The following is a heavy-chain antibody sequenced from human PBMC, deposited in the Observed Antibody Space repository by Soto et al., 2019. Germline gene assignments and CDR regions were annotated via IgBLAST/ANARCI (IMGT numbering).Heavy chain of an antibody. D-gene: IGHD3-16*01. CDR3: ARGGYYDNTWGKLSHYGLDV. V-gene: IGHV1-18*01. Sequence: ASVKVCCKASGDTFTSYAMHWVRQAPGQGLEWMGWISPYNDYTIYAQKLQGRVTMTTDTSTRTVYLDLRSLKSDDTAVYYCARGGYYDNTWGKLSHYGLDVWGQGTSVTVSS. CDR2: ISPYNDYT. J-gene: IGHJ6*02. CDR1: GDTFTSYA.